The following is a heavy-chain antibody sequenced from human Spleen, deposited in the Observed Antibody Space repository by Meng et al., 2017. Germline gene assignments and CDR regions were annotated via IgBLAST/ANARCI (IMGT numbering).Heavy chain of an antibody. Sequence: QVQFVQSGAEVKKPGASVKISCKASGYTFTNNAIQWVRQAPGQRLEWMGWINAGNGYTKYSERFQDRISISRDTSATTAYMELSRLRSEDTAVYYCARGTPGRSYSDYWGPGTLVTVSS. D-gene: IGHD3-10*01. CDR3: ARGTPGRSYSDY. CDR2: INAGNGYT. J-gene: IGHJ4*02. CDR1: GYTFTNNA. V-gene: IGHV1-3*01.